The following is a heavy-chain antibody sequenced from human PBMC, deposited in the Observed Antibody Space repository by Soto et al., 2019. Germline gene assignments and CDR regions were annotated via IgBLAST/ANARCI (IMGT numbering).Heavy chain of an antibody. Sequence: SETLSLTCAVSGYSISSSNWWGWIRQPPGKGLEWIGYIYYSGTTYYNPSLKSRVTMSVDTSKNQFSLKLTSVTAVDTAVYYCAREWYSGYDLSYYYYGMDVWGQGTTVT. CDR1: GYSISSSNW. V-gene: IGHV4-28*03. J-gene: IGHJ6*02. D-gene: IGHD5-12*01. CDR3: AREWYSGYDLSYYYYGMDV. CDR2: IYYSGTT.